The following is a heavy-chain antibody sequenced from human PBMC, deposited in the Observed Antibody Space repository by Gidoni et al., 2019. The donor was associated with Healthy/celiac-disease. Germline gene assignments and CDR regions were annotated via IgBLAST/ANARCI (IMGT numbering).Heavy chain of an antibody. CDR1: GFTFGDYA. J-gene: IGHJ4*02. CDR3: TRDQIVVVRNDY. D-gene: IGHD2-2*01. V-gene: IGHV3-49*05. Sequence: EVQLVESGGGLVTPGRFQRLICTASGFTFGDYAMSWLRQAPGKGLEWVGFSRSKAYGRTTEYAASVKGRFTISRDDSKSIAYLQMNSLKTEDTAVYYCTRDQIVVVRNDYWGQGTLVTVSS. CDR2: SRSKAYGRTT.